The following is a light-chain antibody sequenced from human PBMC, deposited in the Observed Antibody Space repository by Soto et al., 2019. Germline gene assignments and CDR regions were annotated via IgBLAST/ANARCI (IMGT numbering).Light chain of an antibody. V-gene: IGLV1-40*01. Sequence: QSVLTQPPSVSGAPGQRVTISCTGSSSNIGAGYDVHWYRQLPGTAPKLLIYANNNRPAGVPDRFSASKSGTSASLAITGLQAEDEADYYCFSYTNKNTRVFGGGTKVTVL. CDR2: ANN. CDR1: SSNIGAGYD. J-gene: IGLJ3*02. CDR3: FSYTNKNTRV.